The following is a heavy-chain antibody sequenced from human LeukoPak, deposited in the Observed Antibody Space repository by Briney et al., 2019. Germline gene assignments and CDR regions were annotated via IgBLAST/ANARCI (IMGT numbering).Heavy chain of an antibody. Sequence: PGGSLRLSCAASGFTVSSNYMSWVRQAPGKGLEWVSVIYSGGSTYYADSVKGRFTISRDNSKNTLYLQMNSLRAEDTAVYYCATSLKHCSSTSCRHFEYWGQGTLVTVSS. CDR1: GFTVSSNY. V-gene: IGHV3-66*01. J-gene: IGHJ4*02. CDR3: ATSLKHCSSTSCRHFEY. CDR2: IYSGGST. D-gene: IGHD2-2*01.